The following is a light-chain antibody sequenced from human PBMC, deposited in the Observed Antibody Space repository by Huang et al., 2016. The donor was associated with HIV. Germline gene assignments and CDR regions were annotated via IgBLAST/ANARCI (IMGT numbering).Light chain of an antibody. V-gene: IGKV1-39*01. CDR2: ATF. Sequence: DIQMTQSPSSLSASVGDRVTITCRASQNIGTSLNWYQQKPGQAPKLLIYATFTVQSGVPSRFVGGGSGTAFTLTINSLHPEDFATYYCQQSQSPPRTFGQGTKVEI. CDR1: QNIGTS. CDR3: QQSQSPPRT. J-gene: IGKJ1*01.